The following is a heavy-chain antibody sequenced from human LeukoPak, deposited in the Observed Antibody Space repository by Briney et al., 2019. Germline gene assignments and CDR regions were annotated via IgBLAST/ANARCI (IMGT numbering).Heavy chain of an antibody. D-gene: IGHD3-10*01. J-gene: IGHJ6*04. CDR3: ARDLTMVRGVLGV. CDR2: IYSGGST. Sequence: PGGSLRHSCAASGFTVSSNYMSWVRQAPGKGLEWVSVIYSGGSTYYADSVKGRFTISRDNSKNTLYLQMNSLRAEDTAVYYCARDLTMVRGVLGVWGKGTTVTVSS. V-gene: IGHV3-53*01. CDR1: GFTVSSNY.